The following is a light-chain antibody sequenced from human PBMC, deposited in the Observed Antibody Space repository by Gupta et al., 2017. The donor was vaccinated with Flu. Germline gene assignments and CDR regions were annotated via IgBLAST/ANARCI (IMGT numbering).Light chain of an antibody. CDR1: SSSVGSNP. Sequence: TISSSGGSSSVGSNPVNWYQQVPGTATNLLIYGNSQRPSGVPDRFSCSKSGSSASLAISVLQSEDEADYYCAAWDDSLNGNYVFGTGTKVTVL. CDR2: GNS. CDR3: AAWDDSLNGNYV. J-gene: IGLJ1*01. V-gene: IGLV1-44*01.